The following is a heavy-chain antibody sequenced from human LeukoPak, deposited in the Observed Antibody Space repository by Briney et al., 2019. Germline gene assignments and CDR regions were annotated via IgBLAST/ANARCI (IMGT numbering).Heavy chain of an antibody. Sequence: GGSLRLSCAASGFTFGSYGMHWVRQAPGKGLEWVAVISYDGSNKYYADSVKGRFTISRDNSKNTLYLQMNSLRAEDTAVYYCAKDLGTMATIIDYWGQGTLVTVSS. J-gene: IGHJ4*02. D-gene: IGHD5-24*01. CDR3: AKDLGTMATIIDY. CDR2: ISYDGSNK. CDR1: GFTFGSYG. V-gene: IGHV3-30*18.